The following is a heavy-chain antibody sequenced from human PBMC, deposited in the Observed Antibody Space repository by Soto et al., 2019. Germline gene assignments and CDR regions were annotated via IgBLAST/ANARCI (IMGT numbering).Heavy chain of an antibody. CDR2: VYWDGDK. CDR1: GFSLSTTGVG. V-gene: IGHV2-5*02. D-gene: IGHD3-9*01. CDR3: AHRAFDQYNILTGLDY. J-gene: IGHJ4*02. Sequence: QITLKESGPTLVKPTQTLTLTCTFSGFSLSTTGVGVDWIRQPPGKALEWLALVYWDGDKHYSPSLKSRLTITKDTSKNQVVLTMTNMDPVDTATYYCAHRAFDQYNILTGLDYWGQGTLVTVSS.